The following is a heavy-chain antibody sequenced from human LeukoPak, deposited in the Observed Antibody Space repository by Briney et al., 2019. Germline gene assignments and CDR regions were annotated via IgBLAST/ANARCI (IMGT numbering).Heavy chain of an antibody. CDR2: INHSGST. D-gene: IGHD2-2*01. J-gene: IGHJ4*02. Sequence: PSETLSLTCAVYGGSFSGYYWSWIRQPPGKGLEWIGEINHSGSTNYNPSLKSRVTISVDTSKNQFSLKLSSVTAADTAVYYCAREGSIIGAMPPNWGQGTLVTVSS. CDR1: GGSFSGYY. V-gene: IGHV4-34*01. CDR3: AREGSIIGAMPPN.